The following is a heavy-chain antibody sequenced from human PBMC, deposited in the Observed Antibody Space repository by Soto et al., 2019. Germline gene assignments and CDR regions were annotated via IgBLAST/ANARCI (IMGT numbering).Heavy chain of an antibody. D-gene: IGHD6-19*01. Sequence: GSLRLSCVASGFSLANYPMNWVRQTPGKGLEWISYSSPRGDTIYYADSVEGRFTISRDNARNSLSLHTSSLRDEDSALYYCAKGPHTNVGWPYYFESWGQGVPVTVS. V-gene: IGHV3-48*02. CDR1: GFSLANYP. CDR2: SSPRGDTI. CDR3: AKGPHTNVGWPYYFES. J-gene: IGHJ4*02.